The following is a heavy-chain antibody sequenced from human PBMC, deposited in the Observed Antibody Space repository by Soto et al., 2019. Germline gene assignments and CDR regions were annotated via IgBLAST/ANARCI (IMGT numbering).Heavy chain of an antibody. J-gene: IGHJ4*02. V-gene: IGHV1-58*01. CDR2: IVVGSGNT. Sequence: SLKVSCKASGFTFTSSAVQWVRQARGQRLEWIGWIVVGSGNTNYAQKFQERVTITRDMSTSTAYMELSSLRSEDTAVYYCAADPVGASRWGYWGQGTLVTVSS. CDR1: GFTFTSSA. CDR3: AADPVGASRWGY. D-gene: IGHD1-26*01.